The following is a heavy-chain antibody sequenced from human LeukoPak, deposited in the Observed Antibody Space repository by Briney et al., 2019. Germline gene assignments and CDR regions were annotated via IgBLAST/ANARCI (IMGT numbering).Heavy chain of an antibody. CDR2: INTYNGNT. V-gene: IGHV1-18*01. CDR3: ARDFHCSGGSCLDAFDI. Sequence: ASVKVSCKASGYTFTSYGISWVRQAPRQGLEWMGWINTYNGNTIYTQKLQGRVTMTTDTSTSTAYMELRSLRSDDTAVYYCARDFHCSGGSCLDAFDIWGQGTMVTVSS. CDR1: GYTFTSYG. D-gene: IGHD2-15*01. J-gene: IGHJ3*02.